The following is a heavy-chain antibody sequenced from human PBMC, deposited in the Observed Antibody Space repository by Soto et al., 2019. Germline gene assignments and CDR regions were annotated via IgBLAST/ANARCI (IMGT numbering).Heavy chain of an antibody. V-gene: IGHV3-23*01. Sequence: GGSLRLSCAASGFTFSSYAMIWVRQAPVNGLEFVSAISGIFGSTYYADSVKGRFTISRYNSKNTLYLQMNSLRADDTAVYYCXKVSSVVRGVIITELDYWGQGTLVTVSS. CDR3: XKVSSVVRGVIITELDY. J-gene: IGHJ4*02. D-gene: IGHD3-10*01. CDR1: GFTFSSYA. CDR2: ISGIFGST.